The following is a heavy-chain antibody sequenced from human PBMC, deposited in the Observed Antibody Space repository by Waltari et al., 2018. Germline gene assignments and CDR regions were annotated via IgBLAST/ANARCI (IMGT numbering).Heavy chain of an antibody. CDR3: ARYLDIAAAGYWYFDL. Sequence: QVQLVESGGGVVQPGRSLRLSCAASRSPFSGYDRHWVRQAPGQGLEGVAVISDDGSNKYCADSVKGRFNISRDKSKNTLYLQMNSLRAEDTAVYYCARYLDIAAAGYWYFDLWGRGTLVTVSS. D-gene: IGHD6-13*01. V-gene: IGHV3-30-3*01. CDR1: RSPFSGYD. CDR2: ISDDGSNK. J-gene: IGHJ2*01.